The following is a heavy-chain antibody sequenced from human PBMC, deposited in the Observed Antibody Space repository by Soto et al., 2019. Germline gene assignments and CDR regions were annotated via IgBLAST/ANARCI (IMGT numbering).Heavy chain of an antibody. CDR3: ARGPFSQWLVAY. D-gene: IGHD6-19*01. J-gene: IGHJ4*02. CDR2: FDPEDGET. CDR1: GYTLTELS. V-gene: IGHV1-24*01. Sequence: ASVKVSCKVSGYTLTELSMHWVRQAPGKGLEWMGGFDPEDGETIYAQKFQGRVTMTEDTSTDTAYMELSSLRSEDTAVYYCARGPFSQWLVAYWGQGTLVTVSS.